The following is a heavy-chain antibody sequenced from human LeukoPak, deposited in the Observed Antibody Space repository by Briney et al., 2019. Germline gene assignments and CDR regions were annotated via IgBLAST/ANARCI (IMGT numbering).Heavy chain of an antibody. CDR2: ISSSSSYI. CDR3: AKVCIAAAGACFDY. D-gene: IGHD6-13*01. CDR1: GFTFSNYN. J-gene: IGHJ4*02. V-gene: IGHV3-21*04. Sequence: GGSLRLSCAASGFTFSNYNMIWVRQAPGKGLEWVSSISSSSSYISYADSVKGRFTISRDNSKNTLYLQMNSLRAEDTAVYYCAKVCIAAAGACFDYWGQGTLVTVSS.